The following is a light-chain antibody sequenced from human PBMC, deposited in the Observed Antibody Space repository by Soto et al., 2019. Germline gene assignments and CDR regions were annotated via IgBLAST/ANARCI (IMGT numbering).Light chain of an antibody. V-gene: IGKV3-15*01. Sequence: ARTQSPATMSVSPGESATLSCRATQTGCSNLAWYQHTPGQAPRLLIHGASTKAPGIPARFSGSGSGTDVTLTINSLQSEGYAVYFCQLYNNWTPFTVGPGTKVDIQ. J-gene: IGKJ3*01. CDR3: QLYNNWTPFT. CDR1: QTGCSN. CDR2: GAS.